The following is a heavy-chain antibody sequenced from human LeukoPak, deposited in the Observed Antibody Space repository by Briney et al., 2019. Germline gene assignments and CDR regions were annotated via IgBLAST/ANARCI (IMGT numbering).Heavy chain of an antibody. CDR2: ISRSGDIT. CDR3: AKDKDLTKLGYFDY. J-gene: IGHJ4*02. CDR1: GFTFNSYA. Sequence: GGSLRLSCAASGFTFNSYAMSWVRQAPGKGLEWVSSISRSGDITYFGDSVKGRFTISRDKSKNTLYLQMNSLRAEDTAVYYCAKDKDLTKLGYFDYWGQGTLVTVSS. D-gene: IGHD3-3*01. V-gene: IGHV3-23*01.